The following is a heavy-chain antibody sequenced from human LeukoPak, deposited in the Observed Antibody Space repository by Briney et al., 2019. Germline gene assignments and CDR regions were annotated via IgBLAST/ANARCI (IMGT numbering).Heavy chain of an antibody. V-gene: IGHV4-4*07. CDR2: IYTSGST. J-gene: IGHJ5*02. D-gene: IGHD6-6*01. Sequence: SETLSLTCTVSGGSISSYYWSWIRQPAGKGLEWIGRIYTSGSTNYNPSLKSRVTMSVDTSKNQFSLKLSSVTAADTAVYYCARGASGSSEVENWFDPWGQGTLVTVSS. CDR3: ARGASGSSEVENWFDP. CDR1: GGSISSYY.